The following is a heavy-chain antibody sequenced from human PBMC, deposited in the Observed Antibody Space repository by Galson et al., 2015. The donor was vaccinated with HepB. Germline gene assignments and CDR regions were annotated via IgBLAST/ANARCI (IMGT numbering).Heavy chain of an antibody. CDR1: GFTFSNYA. CDR3: VRGPGITVVPGDFVC. V-gene: IGHV3-30*04. Sequence: SLRLSCAASGFTFSNYAMHWVRQAPGKGLEWVAVISYDGSKKSYAGSVKGRFTVSRDNSKNTLYLQMTGLRAEDTAVYYCVRGPGITVVPGDFVCCGQGTLVTVYS. CDR2: ISYDGSKK. J-gene: IGHJ4*02. D-gene: IGHD3-10*01.